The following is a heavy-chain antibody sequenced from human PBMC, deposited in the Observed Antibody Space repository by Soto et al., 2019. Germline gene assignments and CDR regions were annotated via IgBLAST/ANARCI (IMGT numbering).Heavy chain of an antibody. J-gene: IGHJ4*02. CDR2: INAGNGNT. V-gene: IGHV1-3*01. D-gene: IGHD3-10*01. Sequence: QVQLVQSGAEVKKPGASVKVSCKASGYTFTSYAMHWVRQAPGQRLEWMGWINAGNGNTKYSQKFQGRVTITRDTSASTAYMELSSLRSEDTAVYSCASGSGLTYFDYWGQGPLVTVSS. CDR3: ASGSGLTYFDY. CDR1: GYTFTSYA.